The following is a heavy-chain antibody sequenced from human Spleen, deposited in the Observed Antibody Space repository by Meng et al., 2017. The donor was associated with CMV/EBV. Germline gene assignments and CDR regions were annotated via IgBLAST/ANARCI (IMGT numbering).Heavy chain of an antibody. CDR2: DNHGESN. CDR1: GSFSGYY. J-gene: IGHJ4*02. CDR3: ARGLTIKMRFSGYTHFDS. V-gene: IGHV4-34*01. Sequence: GSFSGYYGSELRQPTGKGLEWIREDNHGESNNDNTSLKSRVNIGVDKSKKQFSLKLNYVNAADTAVYYCARGLTIKMRFSGYTHFDSWGRGTLVTVSS. D-gene: IGHD3-22*01.